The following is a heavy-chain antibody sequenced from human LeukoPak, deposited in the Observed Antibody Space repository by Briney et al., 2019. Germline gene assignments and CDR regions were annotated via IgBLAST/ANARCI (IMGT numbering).Heavy chain of an antibody. Sequence: GGSLRLSCAASGFTFDDYAMHWVRQAPGKGLEWVSGISWNSGSIGYADSVKGRFTISRDNAKNSLYLQMNSLRAEDTALYYCAKDFLSMVQGVINVWGQGTLVTVSS. CDR2: ISWNSGSI. CDR3: AKDFLSMVQGVINV. CDR1: GFTFDDYA. V-gene: IGHV3-9*01. J-gene: IGHJ4*02. D-gene: IGHD3-10*01.